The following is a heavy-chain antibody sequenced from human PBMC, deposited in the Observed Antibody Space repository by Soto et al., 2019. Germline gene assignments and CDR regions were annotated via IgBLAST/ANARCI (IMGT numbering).Heavy chain of an antibody. V-gene: IGHV3-30*03. D-gene: IGHD1-1*01. J-gene: IGHJ4*02. CDR1: GFTFSGYG. CDR3: VREDRVPFTTGWSVAY. Sequence: GGSLRLSCEASGFTFSGYGMHWVRQAPGKGLEWVAVISYYGTNEYYEDSVKGRFTGSRDVSKNTLLLQMNNLRAEDSGMYYCVREDRVPFTTGWSVAYWGRGTLVTVSS. CDR2: ISYYGTNE.